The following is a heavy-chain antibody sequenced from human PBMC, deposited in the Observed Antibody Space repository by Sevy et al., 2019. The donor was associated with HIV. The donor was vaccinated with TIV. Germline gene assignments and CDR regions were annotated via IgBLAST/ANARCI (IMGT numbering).Heavy chain of an antibody. CDR3: ARRAMTMIGGRFDY. CDR1: GGFINSTTYY. Sequence: SETLSLTCTVSGGFINSTTYYWGWIRQTPGKGLEWLGSIYYSGTTYYNPSLQSRVTTSLDTSKNQFSLKLSSVTAADTAVYYCARRAMTMIGGRFDYWGQGTLVTVSS. V-gene: IGHV4-39*01. CDR2: IYYSGTT. J-gene: IGHJ4*02. D-gene: IGHD3-22*01.